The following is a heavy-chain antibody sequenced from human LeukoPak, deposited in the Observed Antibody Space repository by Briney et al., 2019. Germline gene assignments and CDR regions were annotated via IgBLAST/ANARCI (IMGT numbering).Heavy chain of an antibody. V-gene: IGHV3-30*02. CDR3: ARGTAATSPWGI. CDR1: GFTFNDFG. D-gene: IGHD2-15*01. J-gene: IGHJ3*02. Sequence: PGGSLRLSCAASGFTFNDFGMHSVRQAPGKGLEWVALIQPDGNDKYYTKSVKGRFTISRDNSKNTLYLQMNSLRAEDTAVYYCARGTAATSPWGIWGQGTMVTVSS. CDR2: IQPDGNDK.